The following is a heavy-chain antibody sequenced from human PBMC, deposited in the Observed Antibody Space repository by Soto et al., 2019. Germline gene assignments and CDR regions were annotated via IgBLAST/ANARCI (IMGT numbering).Heavy chain of an antibody. V-gene: IGHV1-69*05. CDR2: IIPILGTA. J-gene: IGHJ3*02. D-gene: IGHD3-22*01. CDR3: ARGLHYYDSSAAFDI. Sequence: AAVHVSCKACVGAFTSYDSIWDRQAPGQGLEWMGGIIPILGTANDAQKLQGRVTMTTDTSTSTAYMELRSLRSDDTAVYYCARGLHYYDSSAAFDIWGQGTMVTVSS. CDR1: VGAFTSYD.